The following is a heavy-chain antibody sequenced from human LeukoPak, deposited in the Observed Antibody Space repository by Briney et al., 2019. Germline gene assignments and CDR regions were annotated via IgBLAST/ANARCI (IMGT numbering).Heavy chain of an antibody. V-gene: IGHV1-2*02. CDR3: ARGIVPAAVPPYFDF. J-gene: IGHJ4*02. D-gene: IGHD2-2*01. CDR2: INPTSGDT. CDR1: GYTFTGYY. Sequence: GASVKVSFKTSGYTFTGYYIHWVRQAPGQGLEWMGWINPTSGDTKYAQKFRGRVTMTTDTHIRTAYMERSRLRSGDTAVYYCARGIVPAAVPPYFDFWGQGSLVTVSS.